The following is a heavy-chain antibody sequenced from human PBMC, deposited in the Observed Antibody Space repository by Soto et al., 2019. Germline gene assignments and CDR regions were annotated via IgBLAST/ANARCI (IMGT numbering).Heavy chain of an antibody. CDR1: GGSISGYY. J-gene: IGHJ4*02. CDR2: IYSGNT. Sequence: QVQLQESGPGVVKPSETLSLTCTISGGSISGYYWTWIRQSPGKGLEYIGYIYSGNTNYNPSLNSPVTISVDTSTNQFSLKLSSVTAADTAVYYCWRISSRGDYAYWGQGTVVTVSS. D-gene: IGHD3-16*01. CDR3: WRISSRGDYAY. V-gene: IGHV4-59*08.